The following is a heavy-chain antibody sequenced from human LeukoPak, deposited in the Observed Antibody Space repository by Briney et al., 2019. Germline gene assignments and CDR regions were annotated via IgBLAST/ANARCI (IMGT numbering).Heavy chain of an antibody. CDR2: INPSGGST. V-gene: IGHV1-46*01. CDR1: GYTFTSYY. J-gene: IGHJ4*02. Sequence: ASVKVSCKASGYTFTSYYMHWVRQAPGQGLEWMGIINPSGGSTSYAQKFQGRVTMTRDTSTSTVYMELSSLRSEDTAVYYCARDLQYYYGSGSYYNVRYFDYWGQGTLVTVSS. D-gene: IGHD3-10*01. CDR3: ARDLQYYYGSGSYYNVRYFDY.